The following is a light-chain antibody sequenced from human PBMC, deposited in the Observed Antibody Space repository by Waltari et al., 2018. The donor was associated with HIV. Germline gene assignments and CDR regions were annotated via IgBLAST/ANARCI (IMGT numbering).Light chain of an antibody. Sequence: QSVLTQPPSVSGAPGQRVTISCTGNPSNLGTDSAVPWYQQLPGTAPKLLIFLNARRPPGVPDRFSGSKSGSSASLAITGLQADDEATYYCQSYDTSLSGWGIFGGGTKVTVL. CDR2: LNA. V-gene: IGLV1-40*01. J-gene: IGLJ2*01. CDR1: PSNLGTDSA. CDR3: QSYDTSLSGWGI.